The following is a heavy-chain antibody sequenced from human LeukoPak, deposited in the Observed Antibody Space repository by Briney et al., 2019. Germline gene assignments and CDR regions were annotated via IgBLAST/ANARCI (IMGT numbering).Heavy chain of an antibody. CDR1: GGSFSGYY. Sequence: SETLSLTCAVYGGSFSGYYWSWIRQPPGKGLEWIGEIIHSGSTNYNPSLKSRLTMSVDTSKNQFSLKLNSVTAADTAVYYCARNLITMVRGEGMDVWGQGTTVTVSS. CDR2: IIHSGST. CDR3: ARNLITMVRGEGMDV. D-gene: IGHD3-10*01. J-gene: IGHJ6*02. V-gene: IGHV4-34*12.